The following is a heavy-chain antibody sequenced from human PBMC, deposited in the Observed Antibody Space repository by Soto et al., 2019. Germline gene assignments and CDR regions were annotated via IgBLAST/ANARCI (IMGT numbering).Heavy chain of an antibody. D-gene: IGHD2-2*01. J-gene: IGHJ6*02. CDR3: ARVANCSSTSRYYYYGMDV. V-gene: IGHV1-8*01. CDR2: MNPNSGNT. Sequence: ASVKVSCKASGYTFTSYDINWVRQATGQGLEWMGWMNPNSGNTGYAQKFQGRVTMTRNTSISTAYMELSSLRSEDTAVYYCARVANCSSTSRYYYYGMDVWGQGTTVTVSS. CDR1: GYTFTSYD.